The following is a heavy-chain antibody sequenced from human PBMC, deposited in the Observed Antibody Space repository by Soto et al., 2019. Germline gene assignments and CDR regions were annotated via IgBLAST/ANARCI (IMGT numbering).Heavy chain of an antibody. CDR3: AKANRSRHQRGIAVAGTFDY. CDR2: ISGSGGST. D-gene: IGHD6-19*01. CDR1: GFTFSSYA. J-gene: IGHJ4*02. Sequence: GGSLRLSCAASGFTFSSYAMSWVRQAPGKGLEWVSAISGSGGSTYYADSVKGRFTISRDNSKNTLYLQMNSLRAEDTAVYYCAKANRSRHQRGIAVAGTFDYWGQGTLVTVSS. V-gene: IGHV3-23*01.